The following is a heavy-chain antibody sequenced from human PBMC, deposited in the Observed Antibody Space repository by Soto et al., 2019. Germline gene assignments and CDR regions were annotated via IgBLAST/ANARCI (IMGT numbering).Heavy chain of an antibody. V-gene: IGHV4-4*09. CDR2: MYSGGST. J-gene: IGHJ3*02. CDR3: ARLGDSSGWDDALDI. CDR1: GASISTYY. D-gene: IGHD6-19*01. Sequence: QVQLQESGPGLVKPSETLSLTCSVSGASISTYYWSWIRQPPGKGLEFVGYMYSGGSTSYNPFLQIRVTMSGVTTERLWSLKLMSVTAADTAVYYGARLGDSSGWDDALDIWGQGPMVTVSS.